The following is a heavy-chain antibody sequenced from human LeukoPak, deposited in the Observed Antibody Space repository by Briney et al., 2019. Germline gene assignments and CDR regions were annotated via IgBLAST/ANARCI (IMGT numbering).Heavy chain of an antibody. CDR1: GGSISSYY. J-gene: IGHJ4*02. V-gene: IGHV4-59*12. D-gene: IGHD1/OR15-1a*01. Sequence: SETLSLTCTVSGGSISSYYWSWIRQPPGKGLEWIGYIYYSGSTNYNPSLKSRVTISVDTSKNQFSLKLSSVTAADTAVYYCAREYLTGTIDYWGQGTLVTVSS. CDR2: IYYSGST. CDR3: AREYLTGTIDY.